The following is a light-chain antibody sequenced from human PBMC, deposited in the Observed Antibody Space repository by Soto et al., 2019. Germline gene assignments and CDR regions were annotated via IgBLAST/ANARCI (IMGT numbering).Light chain of an antibody. J-gene: IGKJ5*01. CDR1: QSASNY. V-gene: IGKV3-20*01. CDR2: GAS. Sequence: EIGLTPSAATLYSSPWESPTLCCRASQSASNYAACYQQNAGQTPSLIVYGASSRTTGIPDRFSGSGSRTDFTLTISRLEPEDFAEYYYQQHSTSPITFGQGTQLEI. CDR3: QQHSTSPIT.